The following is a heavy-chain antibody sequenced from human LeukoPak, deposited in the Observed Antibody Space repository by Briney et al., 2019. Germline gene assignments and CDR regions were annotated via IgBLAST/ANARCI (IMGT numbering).Heavy chain of an antibody. CDR3: AKDSLVIPAAMNWFDP. V-gene: IGHV1-2*02. J-gene: IGHJ5*02. CDR2: INPNSGGT. CDR1: GYTFTGYY. D-gene: IGHD2-2*01. Sequence: GASVKVSCKASGYTFTGYYMHWVRQAPGQGLEWMGWINPNSGGTNYAQKFQGRVTMTRDTSISTAYMELSRLRADDTAVYYCAKDSLVIPAAMNWFDPWGQGTLVTVSS.